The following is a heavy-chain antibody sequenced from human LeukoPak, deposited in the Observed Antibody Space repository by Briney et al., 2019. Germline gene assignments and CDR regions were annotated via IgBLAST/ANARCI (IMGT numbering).Heavy chain of an antibody. CDR1: GYTFTSYY. CDR3: ARKDPNYYDSSGYFNWFDP. J-gene: IGHJ5*02. CDR2: INPSGGST. V-gene: IGHV1-46*01. Sequence: ASVKVSCKASGYTFTSYYMHWVRQAPGQGLEWMGIINPSGGSTSYAQKFQGRVTMTRDMSTSTVYMELSSLRSEDTAVYYCARKDPNYYDSSGYFNWFDPWGQGTLVTVSS. D-gene: IGHD3-22*01.